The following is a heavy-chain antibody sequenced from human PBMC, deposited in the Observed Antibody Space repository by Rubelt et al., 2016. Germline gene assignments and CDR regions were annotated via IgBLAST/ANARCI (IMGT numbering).Heavy chain of an antibody. CDR2: ISSNGGST. J-gene: IGHJ2*01. V-gene: IGHV3-64*04. Sequence: GSLRLSCAASGFTFSSYAMHWVRQAPGKGLEYVSAISSNGGSTYYADSVKGRFTISRDNSKNTLYLQMNSLRAEDTAVYYCARGFEWDVLMVYAITSVYFDLWGRGTLVTVSS. D-gene: IGHD2-8*01. CDR3: ARGFEWDVLMVYAITSVYFDL. CDR1: GFTFSSYA.